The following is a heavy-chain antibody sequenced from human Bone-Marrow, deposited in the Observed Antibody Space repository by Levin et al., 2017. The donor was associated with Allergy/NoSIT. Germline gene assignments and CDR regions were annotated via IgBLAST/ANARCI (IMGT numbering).Heavy chain of an antibody. Sequence: GSLRLSCTVSGGSISSYYWSWIRQPPGKGLEWIGYIYYSGSTNYNPSLKSRVTISVDTSKNQFSLKLSSVTAADTAVYYCASSILLWFGELLYWGQGTLVTVSS. CDR1: GGSISSYY. J-gene: IGHJ4*02. CDR2: IYYSGST. D-gene: IGHD3-10*01. CDR3: ASSILLWFGELLY. V-gene: IGHV4-59*08.